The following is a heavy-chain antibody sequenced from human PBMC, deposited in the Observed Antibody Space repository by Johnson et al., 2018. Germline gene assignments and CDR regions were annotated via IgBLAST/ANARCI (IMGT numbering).Heavy chain of an antibody. D-gene: IGHD1/OR15-1a*01. CDR2: TSSDGNNQ. V-gene: IGHV3-30*03. Sequence: VQLVETGGGVVQXGKSXRVXCAASGFSFSASGMHWVRQAPGKGLEWVAATSSDGNNQDYADSVKGRFTVSRDNSKNTLYLQLNSLRPEDTAIYFCVSGNIQVGGYWGQGTLLTVSS. J-gene: IGHJ4*02. CDR1: GFSFSASG. CDR3: VSGNIQVGGY.